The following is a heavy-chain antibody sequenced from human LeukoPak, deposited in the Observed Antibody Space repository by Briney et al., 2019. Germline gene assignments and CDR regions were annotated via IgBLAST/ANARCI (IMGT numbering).Heavy chain of an antibody. J-gene: IGHJ4*02. D-gene: IGHD2-15*01. Sequence: PGRSLRLSCAASGFSFSSYGIHWVRQAPGKGLEWVAVISYDGNNKYYADSVKGRFTISRDNSKNALYLQMNSLRAEDTAVYYCAKECSGGGCYDYWGQGTLVTVSS. CDR2: ISYDGNNK. CDR3: AKECSGGGCYDY. V-gene: IGHV3-30*18. CDR1: GFSFSSYG.